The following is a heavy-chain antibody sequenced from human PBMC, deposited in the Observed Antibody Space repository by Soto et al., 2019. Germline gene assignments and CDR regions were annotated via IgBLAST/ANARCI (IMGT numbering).Heavy chain of an antibody. CDR1: CYTFTSYG. CDR2: ISAYNGNT. CDR3: AGVLDRCYDFHYPDRISV. J-gene: IGHJ6*03. V-gene: IGHV1-18*01. Sequence: APVMVSCKAGCYTFTSYGISWVRRAPGQGLEWMGWISAYNGNTNYAQKLQGRVTMPTDTSTSTAYMELRSLRSDDTAVYYCAGVLDRCYDFHYPDRISVGGNRTMV. D-gene: IGHD2-2*03.